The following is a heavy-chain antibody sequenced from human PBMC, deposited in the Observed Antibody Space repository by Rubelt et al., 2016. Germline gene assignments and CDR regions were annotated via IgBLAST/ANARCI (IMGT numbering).Heavy chain of an antibody. CDR2: IYQSGST. V-gene: IGHV4-39*01. D-gene: IGHD3/OR15-3a*01. Sequence: QVQLQESGPGLVKPSQTLSLTCTVSRDSISSRHFYWSWIRHPPGTGLEWIGSIYQSGSTSYNPSLKRRVTISRDTSTNQFAREVNIVTAADTAVDFCVTWTAKDIAGRGADWGQGTLVTVSS. J-gene: IGHJ4*02. CDR1: RDSISSRHFY. CDR3: VTWTAKDIAGRGAD.